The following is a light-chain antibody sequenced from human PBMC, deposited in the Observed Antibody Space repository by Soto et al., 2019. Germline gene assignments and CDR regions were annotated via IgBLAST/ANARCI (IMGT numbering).Light chain of an antibody. V-gene: IGKV1-5*03. CDR3: QQYNGYPHT. CDR1: QSISTW. Sequence: DIQMTQSPSTLSSSVGDRVTITCRASQSISTWLAWYQQKPGKAPKLLIYNASSLRNGVPSRFSGSGSGTEFTLTICSLQPDDFASYYCQQYNGYPHTFGQGTKLEIK. CDR2: NAS. J-gene: IGKJ2*01.